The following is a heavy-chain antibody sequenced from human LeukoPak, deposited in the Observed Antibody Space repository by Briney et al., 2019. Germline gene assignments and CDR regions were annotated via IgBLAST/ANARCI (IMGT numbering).Heavy chain of an antibody. J-gene: IGHJ4*02. CDR2: IYSGGST. CDR3: AGAGGNSGLPVAY. CDR1: GFTVSSNY. V-gene: IGHV3-66*01. Sequence: GGSLRLSCAASGFTVSSNYMSWVRQAPGQGLEWVSLIYSGGSTYYADSVKGRFTISRDNSKNTLFLQMNSLRAEDTAVYYCAGAGGNSGLPVAYWGQGTPVTVSS. D-gene: IGHD4-23*01.